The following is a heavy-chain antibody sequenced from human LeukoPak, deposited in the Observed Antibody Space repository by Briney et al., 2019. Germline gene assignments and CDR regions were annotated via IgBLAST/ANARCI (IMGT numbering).Heavy chain of an antibody. Sequence: GGSLRLSCAASGFTFSSYSMDWVRQAPGKGLEWVSSISSSSSYIYYADSVKGRFTISRDSAKNSLYLQMNSLRAEDTAFYYCATEREKYFDFWGQGTLVTVSS. CDR2: ISSSSSYI. CDR3: ATEREKYFDF. J-gene: IGHJ4*02. CDR1: GFTFSSYS. V-gene: IGHV3-21*01.